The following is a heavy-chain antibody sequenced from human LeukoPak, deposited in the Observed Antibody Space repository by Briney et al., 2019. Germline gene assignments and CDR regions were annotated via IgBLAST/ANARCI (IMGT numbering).Heavy chain of an antibody. CDR2: IRYVGTDK. J-gene: IGHJ4*02. D-gene: IGHD3-9*01. CDR3: AKLQLYYDILTGPLVDH. V-gene: IGHV3-30*02. CDR1: GFTFSSYG. Sequence: GGSLRLSCAASGFTFSSYGMHWVRQAPGKGLEWVAFIRYVGTDKYYAGSVKGRFTISRDNSKNTMYLQMNSLRAEDTAVYYCAKLQLYYDILTGPLVDHWGQGTLVTVSS.